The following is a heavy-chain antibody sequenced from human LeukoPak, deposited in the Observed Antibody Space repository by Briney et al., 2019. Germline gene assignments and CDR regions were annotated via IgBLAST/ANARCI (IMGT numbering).Heavy chain of an antibody. Sequence: SVKVSCKASGGTFSSYAISWVRQAPGQGLEWMGGIIPIFGTANYAQKFQGRVTITADESTSTAYMELSSLRSEDTAVYYCAMYYYYGSGSYNYWGQGTLVTVSS. V-gene: IGHV1-69*01. CDR3: AMYYYYGSGSYNY. CDR1: GGTFSSYA. D-gene: IGHD3-10*01. J-gene: IGHJ4*02. CDR2: IIPIFGTA.